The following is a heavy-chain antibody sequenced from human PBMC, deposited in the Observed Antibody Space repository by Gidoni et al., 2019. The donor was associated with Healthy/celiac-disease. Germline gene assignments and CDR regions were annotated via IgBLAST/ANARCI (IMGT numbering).Heavy chain of an antibody. D-gene: IGHD2-8*01. CDR1: GGSFSGYY. Sequence: QVQLQQWGAGLLKPSETLSLTCAVYGGSFSGYYWSWFRQPPGKGLEWIGEINHSGSTNYNPSLKSRVTISVDTSKNQFSLKLSSVTAADTAVYDCASLRVMGYYYYYGMDVWGQGTTVTVSS. CDR2: INHSGST. J-gene: IGHJ6*02. V-gene: IGHV4-34*01. CDR3: ASLRVMGYYYYYGMDV.